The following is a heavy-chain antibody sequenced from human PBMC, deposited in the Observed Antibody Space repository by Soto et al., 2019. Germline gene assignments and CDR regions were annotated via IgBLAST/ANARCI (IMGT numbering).Heavy chain of an antibody. Sequence: ASVKVSCKASGYTFTSYDINWVRQATGQGLEWMGWMNPNSGNTGYAQKFQGRVTMTRNTSISTAYMELSSLRSEDTAVYYCARGKGSSSWGRWFPGGWFDPWGQGTLVTVSS. CDR1: GYTFTSYD. J-gene: IGHJ5*02. CDR2: MNPNSGNT. CDR3: ARGKGSSSWGRWFPGGWFDP. D-gene: IGHD6-6*01. V-gene: IGHV1-8*01.